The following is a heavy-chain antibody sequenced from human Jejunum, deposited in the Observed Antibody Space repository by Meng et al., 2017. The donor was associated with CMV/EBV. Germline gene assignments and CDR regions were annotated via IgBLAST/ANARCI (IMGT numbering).Heavy chain of an antibody. CDR1: GYTFVSYT. Sequence: KTSGYTFVSYTFHWLRQAPGQTLEWMGSINAGNGNRQYSENFQGRVIIARDTSASATYMELSSLRSEDTAVYYCARHPGLEDYFFDYWGQGTLVTVSS. D-gene: IGHD1-14*01. V-gene: IGHV1-3*01. J-gene: IGHJ4*02. CDR3: ARHPGLEDYFFDY. CDR2: INAGNGNR.